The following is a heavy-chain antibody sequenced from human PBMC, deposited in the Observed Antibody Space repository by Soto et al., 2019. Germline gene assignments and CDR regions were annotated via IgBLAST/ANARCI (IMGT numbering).Heavy chain of an antibody. Sequence: EVQLVESGGGLVQPGGSLRLSCAASGFTFSSYWMHWVRQAPGKGLVWVSRINSDGSSTSYADSVKGRFTISRDNGKDTLFLQRSNLRAEDTAEYYCAKGGARLLDYWGQGTLVIGSS. CDR1: GFTFSSYW. CDR2: INSDGSST. V-gene: IGHV3-74*01. D-gene: IGHD3-16*01. J-gene: IGHJ4*02. CDR3: AKGGARLLDY.